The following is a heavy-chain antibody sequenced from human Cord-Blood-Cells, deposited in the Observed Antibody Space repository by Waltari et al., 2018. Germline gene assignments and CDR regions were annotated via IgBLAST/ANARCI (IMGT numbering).Heavy chain of an antibody. CDR1: GYTFTGYY. Sequence: QVQLVQSGAEVKKPGAAVKVACKASGYTFTGYYLHWLRQAPGQGLEWMGWINPNSGGTNYAQKFQGWVTMTRDTSISTAYMELSRLRSDDTAVYYCARATLRGSGSSWYFDLWGRGTLVTVSS. CDR3: ARATLRGSGSSWYFDL. CDR2: INPNSGGT. V-gene: IGHV1-2*04. D-gene: IGHD3-10*01. J-gene: IGHJ2*01.